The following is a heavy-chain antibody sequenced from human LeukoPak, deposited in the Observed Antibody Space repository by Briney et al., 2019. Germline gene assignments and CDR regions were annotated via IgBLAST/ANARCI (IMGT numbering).Heavy chain of an antibody. D-gene: IGHD2-2*01. Sequence: GGSLRLSCAASGFTFDDYAMYWVRQAPGKGLEWVSGISWNSGSIDYADSVKGRFTVSRDNAKNSLNLQMNSLGVEDTAVYYCAKVGGYCSSTSCSDYWGQGTLVTVSS. V-gene: IGHV3-9*01. CDR2: ISWNSGSI. J-gene: IGHJ4*02. CDR3: AKVGGYCSSTSCSDY. CDR1: GFTFDDYA.